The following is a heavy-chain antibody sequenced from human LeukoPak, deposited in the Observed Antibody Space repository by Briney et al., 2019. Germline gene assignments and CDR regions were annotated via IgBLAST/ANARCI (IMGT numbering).Heavy chain of an antibody. CDR1: GYSISSGYY. CDR3: ARGVGLTQGGTFDY. Sequence: SETLSLTCTVSGYSISSGYYWVWIRQPPGKGLEWIGSIYRSGSTNYNSSLKSRVTISVDTSKNQLSLKLSSVTAADTAVYYCARGVGLTQGGTFDYWGQGTLVTVSS. CDR2: IYRSGST. V-gene: IGHV4-38-2*02. D-gene: IGHD1-26*01. J-gene: IGHJ4*02.